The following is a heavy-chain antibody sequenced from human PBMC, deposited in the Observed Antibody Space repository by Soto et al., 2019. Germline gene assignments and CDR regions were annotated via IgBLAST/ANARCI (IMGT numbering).Heavy chain of an antibody. V-gene: IGHV1-46*01. J-gene: IGHJ5*02. Sequence: QVQLVQSGAEVKKPGASVKVSCKASGYTFTSYYMHWVRQAPGQGLEWMGLINPSGGTTNYAQKFQGRVTMTRDTSTSTVYMELSSLRSEDTAVYYCARGGLVVISTTTWFDPWGQGTLVTVSS. CDR1: GYTFTSYY. D-gene: IGHD2-21*01. CDR2: INPSGGTT. CDR3: ARGGLVVISTTTWFDP.